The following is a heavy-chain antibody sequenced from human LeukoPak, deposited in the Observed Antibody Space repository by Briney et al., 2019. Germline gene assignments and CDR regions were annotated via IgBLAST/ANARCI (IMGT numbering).Heavy chain of an antibody. D-gene: IGHD1-26*01. Sequence: TGGSLRLSCAASGFSFRNFAISWVRQAPGKGLEWVSGISGSGGSTSHAESVKGRFTISRDNSRNTLYLQMNSLRAEDTAVYYCAKDGYSEAYWGQGTLVTVSS. V-gene: IGHV3-23*01. CDR1: GFSFRNFA. CDR2: ISGSGGST. J-gene: IGHJ4*02. CDR3: AKDGYSEAY.